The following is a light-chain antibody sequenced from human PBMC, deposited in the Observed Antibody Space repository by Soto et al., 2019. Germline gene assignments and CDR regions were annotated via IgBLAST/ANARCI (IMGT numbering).Light chain of an antibody. CDR3: RSYTGSSTYVV. Sequence: QSALTQPASVSGSPGQSITISCTGTSSDVGGYNYVSWYQQHPGKAPKLMIYYVSNRPSGVSNRFSGSKSGNTASLTIAGLQADDEDDYYCRSYTGSSTYVVFGGATKLTVL. CDR2: YVS. V-gene: IGLV2-14*01. J-gene: IGLJ2*01. CDR1: SSDVGGYNY.